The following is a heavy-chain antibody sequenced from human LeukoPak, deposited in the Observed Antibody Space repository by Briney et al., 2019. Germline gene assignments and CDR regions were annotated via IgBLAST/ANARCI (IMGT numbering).Heavy chain of an antibody. CDR1: GGSISSSNYY. Sequence: KPSETLSLTCTVSGGSISSSNYYWGWIRQPPGKGLEWIGSISYSGSTYYDPSLKSRVTISGDTPKNHFSLKLSSVTAADTAVYYCARTPGIVVEGWFDVWGQGTLVTVSS. D-gene: IGHD2-2*01. CDR3: ARTPGIVVEGWFDV. CDR2: ISYSGST. V-gene: IGHV4-39*02. J-gene: IGHJ5*02.